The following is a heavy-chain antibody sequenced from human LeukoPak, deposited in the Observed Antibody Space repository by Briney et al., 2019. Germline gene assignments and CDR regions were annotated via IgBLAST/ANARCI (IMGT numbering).Heavy chain of an antibody. CDR2: INNDGSIT. V-gene: IGHV3-74*01. J-gene: IGHJ4*02. CDR3: AIGGTYGSGS. Sequence: PGGSLRLSCAASGFTFANTWMHWVRQAPGKGLVWVSLINNDGSITNYADSVKGRFTISRDNAKNTVYLQMNSLRAEDTAVYYCAIGGTYGSGSWGQGTLVTVSS. CDR1: GFTFANTW. D-gene: IGHD3-10*01.